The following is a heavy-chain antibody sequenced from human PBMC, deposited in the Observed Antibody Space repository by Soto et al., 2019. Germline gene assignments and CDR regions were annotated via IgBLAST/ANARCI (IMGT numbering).Heavy chain of an antibody. D-gene: IGHD4-4*01. CDR2: IKSKTDGGTT. Sequence: EVQLVESGGGLVKPGGSLRLSCAASGFTFSNAWMNWVRQAPGKGLEWVGRIKSKTDGGTTDYAAPVKGRFTISRDDSKNTLYPQMNSLKTEDTAVYYCTTNHDYRIYYYYYGMDVWGQGTTVTVSS. CDR1: GFTFSNAW. CDR3: TTNHDYRIYYYYYGMDV. V-gene: IGHV3-15*07. J-gene: IGHJ6*02.